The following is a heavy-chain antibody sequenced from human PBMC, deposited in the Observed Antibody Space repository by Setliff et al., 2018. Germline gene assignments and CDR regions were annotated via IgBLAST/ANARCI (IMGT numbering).Heavy chain of an antibody. V-gene: IGHV3-53*01. CDR1: GLTVSAND. Sequence: GGSLRLSCAASGLTVSANDMSWVRQAPGKGLEWISLLYDDGSKFYADSVKGRFTISRDNSKNMLYLQMSSLRPEDSAVYFCAKVKKQLIRGSGFDLWGQGTLVTVSS. J-gene: IGHJ4*02. CDR2: LYDDGSK. D-gene: IGHD1-1*01. CDR3: AKVKKQLIRGSGFDL.